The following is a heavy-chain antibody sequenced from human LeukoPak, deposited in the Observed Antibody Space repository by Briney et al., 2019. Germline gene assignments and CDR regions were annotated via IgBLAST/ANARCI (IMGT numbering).Heavy chain of an antibody. Sequence: PGRSLRLSCAASGFTFSSYGMHWVRQAPGKGLEWVAVISYDGSNKYYADSVKGRFTISRDNPKNTPYLQMNSLRAEDTAVYYCAKDRGRDGYNYGAFDIWGQGTMVTVSS. V-gene: IGHV3-30*18. CDR2: ISYDGSNK. D-gene: IGHD5-24*01. CDR1: GFTFSSYG. CDR3: AKDRGRDGYNYGAFDI. J-gene: IGHJ3*02.